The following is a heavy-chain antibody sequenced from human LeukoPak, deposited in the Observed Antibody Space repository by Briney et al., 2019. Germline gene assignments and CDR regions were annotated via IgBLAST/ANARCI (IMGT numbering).Heavy chain of an antibody. Sequence: PGGSLRLSCAASGFTFSSYWMSWVRQAPGKGLEWVANIKQDGSEKYYVDSVKGRFTISRDNAKNSLYLQMKSLRADETAVYYCGRGGRGKPHRLDVWGKGTTVTVSS. CDR2: IKQDGSEK. CDR3: GRGGRGKPHRLDV. J-gene: IGHJ6*04. V-gene: IGHV3-7*03. D-gene: IGHD5-12*01. CDR1: GFTFSSYW.